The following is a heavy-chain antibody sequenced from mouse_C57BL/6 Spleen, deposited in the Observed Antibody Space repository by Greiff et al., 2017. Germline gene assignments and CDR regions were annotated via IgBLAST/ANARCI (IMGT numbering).Heavy chain of an antibody. CDR1: GYAFSSYW. J-gene: IGHJ4*01. V-gene: IGHV1-80*01. D-gene: IGHD3-1*01. CDR2: IYPGDGDT. Sequence: QVHVKQSGAELVKPGASVKISCKASGYAFSSYWMNWVKQRPGKGLEWIGQIYPGDGDTNYNGKFKGKATLTADKSSSTAYMQLSSLTSEDSAVYFCAKGHLYYAMDYWGQGTSVTVSS. CDR3: AKGHLYYAMDY.